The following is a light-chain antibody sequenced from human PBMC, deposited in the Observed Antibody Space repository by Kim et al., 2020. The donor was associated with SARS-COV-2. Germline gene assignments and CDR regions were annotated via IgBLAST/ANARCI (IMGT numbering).Light chain of an antibody. J-gene: IGKJ2*01. CDR3: QQYNSYRYT. CDR1: QSISTW. CDR2: QAS. V-gene: IGKV1-5*03. Sequence: DIQMTQSPSTLSASVGDRVTITCRASQSISTWLAWYQQKPGKAPKLLIYQASNLESGVPSRFSGSGSGTEFTLTISSLQPDDFATYYCQQYNSYRYTFGQGTKLEI.